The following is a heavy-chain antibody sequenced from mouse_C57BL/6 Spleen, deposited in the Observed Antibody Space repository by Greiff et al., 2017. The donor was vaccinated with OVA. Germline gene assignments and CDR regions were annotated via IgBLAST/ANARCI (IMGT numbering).Heavy chain of an antibody. V-gene: IGHV7-3*01. CDR1: GFTFTDYY. Sequence: DVKLVESGGGLVQPGGSLSLSCAASGFTFTDYYMSWVRQPPGKALEWLGFIRNKANGYTTEYSASVKGRFTISRDNSQSILYLQMNALRAEDSATYYCARSGPYNFDYWGQGTTLTVSS. D-gene: IGHD2-10*01. CDR3: ARSGPYNFDY. CDR2: IRNKANGYTT. J-gene: IGHJ2*01.